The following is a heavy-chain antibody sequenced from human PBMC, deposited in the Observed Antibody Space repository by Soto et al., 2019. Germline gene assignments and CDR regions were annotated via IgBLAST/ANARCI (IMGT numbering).Heavy chain of an antibody. CDR2: INHSGST. CDR3: ARGTMVRGVIVDY. D-gene: IGHD3-10*01. J-gene: IGHJ4*02. Sequence: QVQLQQWGAGLLKPSETLSLTCAVYGGSFSGYYWSWIRQPPGKGLEWIGEINHSGSTNYNPSLKSLVTISVDTSKNQFSLKLSSVTAADTAVYYCARGTMVRGVIVDYWGQGTLVTVSS. V-gene: IGHV4-34*01. CDR1: GGSFSGYY.